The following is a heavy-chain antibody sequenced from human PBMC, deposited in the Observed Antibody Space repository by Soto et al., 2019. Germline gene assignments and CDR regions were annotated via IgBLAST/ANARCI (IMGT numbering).Heavy chain of an antibody. J-gene: IGHJ6*02. D-gene: IGHD2-8*01. V-gene: IGHV3-33*01. CDR2: IWYDGSNK. CDR3: ARDLCTNGVCYSYYYGMDV. Sequence: GGSLRLSCAASGFTFSSYGMHWVRQAPGKGLEWVAVIWYDGSNKYYADSVKGRFTISRGNSKNTLYLQMNSLRAEDTAVYYCARDLCTNGVCYSYYYGMDVWGQGTTVTVSS. CDR1: GFTFSSYG.